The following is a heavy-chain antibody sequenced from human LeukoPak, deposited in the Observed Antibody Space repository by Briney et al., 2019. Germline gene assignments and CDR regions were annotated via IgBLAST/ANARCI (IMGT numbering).Heavy chain of an antibody. CDR3: AHLHAANDNEPNDY. CDR1: GYTFTSYY. CDR2: IIPIFGTA. V-gene: IGHV1-69*05. J-gene: IGHJ4*02. D-gene: IGHD1-1*01. Sequence: SVKVSCKASGYTFTSYYIHWVRQAPGLGLQWMGGIIPIFGTANYAQKFQGRVTITTDESTSTAYMELSSLRSEDTAVYYCAHLHAANDNEPNDYWGQGTLVTVSS.